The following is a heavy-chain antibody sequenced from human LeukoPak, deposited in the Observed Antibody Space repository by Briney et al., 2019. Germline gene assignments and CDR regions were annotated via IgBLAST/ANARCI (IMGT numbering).Heavy chain of an antibody. J-gene: IGHJ6*02. V-gene: IGHV3-30*18. CDR1: GYTFTSYG. CDR3: AKDMRAKSWDYDFWSGYLYYYYGMDV. D-gene: IGHD3-3*01. CDR2: ISYDGINK. Sequence: SCKTSGYTFTSYGMHWVRQAPGKGLEWVAVISYDGINKYYADSVKGRFTISRDNSKNTLYLQMNSLRAEDTAVYYCAKDMRAKSWDYDFWSGYLYYYYGMDVWGQGTTVTVSS.